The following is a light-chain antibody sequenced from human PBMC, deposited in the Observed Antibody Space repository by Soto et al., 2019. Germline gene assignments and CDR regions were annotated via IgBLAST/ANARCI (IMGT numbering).Light chain of an antibody. V-gene: IGLV2-14*01. Sequence: QSALTQPASVSGSPGQSITISCTGTSGDVGGYNYVSWYQQHPGKAPKLMIYEVSNRPSGVSIRFSGSKSGNTASLTISGLQAEDEADYYCSSYTSSTSLDVFGTGTKVTVL. CDR3: SSYTSSTSLDV. CDR2: EVS. J-gene: IGLJ1*01. CDR1: SGDVGGYNY.